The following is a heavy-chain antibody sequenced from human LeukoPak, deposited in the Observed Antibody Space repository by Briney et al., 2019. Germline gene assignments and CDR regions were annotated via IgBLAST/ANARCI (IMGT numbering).Heavy chain of an antibody. V-gene: IGHV3-23*01. CDR1: GFTFSSYA. Sequence: GGSLRLSCAASGFTFSSYAMSWVRQAPGKGLEWVSAISGSGGSTYYANSVKGRFTISRDNSKNTLYLQMNSLRAEDTAVYYCAKDEVRGVITKLNYYYYYYMDVWGKGTTVTVSS. CDR3: AKDEVRGVITKLNYYYYYYMDV. D-gene: IGHD3-10*01. CDR2: ISGSGGST. J-gene: IGHJ6*03.